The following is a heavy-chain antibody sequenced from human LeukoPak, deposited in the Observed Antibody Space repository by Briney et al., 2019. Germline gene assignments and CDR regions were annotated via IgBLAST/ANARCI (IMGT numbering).Heavy chain of an antibody. D-gene: IGHD3-10*01. Sequence: SETLSLTCTVSGGSISSSSYYWGWIRQPPGKGLEWIGCIYYSGSTYYNPSLKSRVTISVDTSKNQFSLKLSSVTAADTAVYYCARGLLWFGELLFFDYYYYMDVWGKGTTVTVSS. CDR3: ARGLLWFGELLFFDYYYYMDV. CDR1: GGSISSSSYY. J-gene: IGHJ6*03. V-gene: IGHV4-39*01. CDR2: IYYSGST.